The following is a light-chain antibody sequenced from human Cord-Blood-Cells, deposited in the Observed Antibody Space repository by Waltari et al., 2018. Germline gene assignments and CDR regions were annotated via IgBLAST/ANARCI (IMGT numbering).Light chain of an antibody. CDR2: GAA. J-gene: IGKJ4*01. Sequence: ETVLTQSPGTLSLSPGERATLSCRASQSVSSSYLAWYQQKPGQAPRLLIYGAASRATGIPDRFSGSGSGTDFTLTISRLEPEDFAVYYCQQYGSSPWLTFGGGTKVEIK. CDR3: QQYGSSPWLT. CDR1: QSVSSSY. V-gene: IGKV3-20*01.